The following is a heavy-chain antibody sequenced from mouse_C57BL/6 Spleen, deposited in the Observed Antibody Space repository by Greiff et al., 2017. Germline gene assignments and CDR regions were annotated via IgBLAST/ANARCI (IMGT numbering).Heavy chain of an antibody. D-gene: IGHD2-5*01. CDR3: ARYDSNYGDAY. V-gene: IGHV1-19*01. J-gene: IGHJ3*01. CDR1: GYTFTDYY. CDR2: INPYNGGT. Sequence: VQLQQSGPVLVKPGASVKMSCKASGYTFTDYYMNWVKQSHGKSLEWIGVINPYNGGTSYNQKFKGKATLTVDKSSSTAYMELNSLTSEDSAVYYCARYDSNYGDAYWGQVTLVTVSA.